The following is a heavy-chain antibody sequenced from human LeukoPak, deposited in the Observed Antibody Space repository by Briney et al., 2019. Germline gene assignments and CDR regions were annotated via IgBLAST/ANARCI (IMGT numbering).Heavy chain of an antibody. CDR1: GFTFSSYG. V-gene: IGHV3-30*18. CDR2: ISYDGSNK. J-gene: IGHJ4*02. D-gene: IGHD5-18*01. CDR3: AKDYGYSYGCDY. Sequence: GRSLRLSCAASGFTFSSYGMHWVRQAPGKGLEWVAVISYDGSNKYYADSVKGRFTISRDNSKNTLYLQMNSLRAEDTAVYYCAKDYGYSYGCDYWGQGTLVTVSS.